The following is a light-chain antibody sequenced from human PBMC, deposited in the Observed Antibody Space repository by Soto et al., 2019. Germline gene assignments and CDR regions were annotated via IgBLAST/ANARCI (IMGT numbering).Light chain of an antibody. J-gene: IGLJ3*02. Sequence: QSALTQPASVSGSPGQSIAISCTGTTSDVGGYNHVSWYQQHPGKAPKLMIYEVSDRPSGVPNRFSGSKSGSTASLTISGLQADDEADYYCSSYASSRTWVFGGGTKLTVL. CDR1: TSDVGGYNH. V-gene: IGLV2-14*01. CDR2: EVS. CDR3: SSYASSRTWV.